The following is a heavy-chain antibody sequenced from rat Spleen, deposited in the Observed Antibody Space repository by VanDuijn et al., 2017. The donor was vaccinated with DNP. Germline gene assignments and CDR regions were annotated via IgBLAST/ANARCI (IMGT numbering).Heavy chain of an antibody. D-gene: IGHD1-1*01. V-gene: IGHV5-31*01. Sequence: EVQLVESGGGLVQPGRSLALSCVASGLTFNNYWMTWFRQVPGKGLEWVASITSRGGRTYYPDSVKGRFTLSRDNAKSTLYLQMNSLRSEDTATYYCAIYFNRGDDWFAYWGQGTLVTVSS. CDR3: AIYFNRGDDWFAY. J-gene: IGHJ3*01. CDR1: GLTFNNYW. CDR2: ITSRGGRT.